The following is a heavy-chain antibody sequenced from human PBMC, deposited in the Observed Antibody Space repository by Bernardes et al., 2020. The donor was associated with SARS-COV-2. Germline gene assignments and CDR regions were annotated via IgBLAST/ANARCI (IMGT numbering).Heavy chain of an antibody. CDR1: GGSISSSSYY. CDR3: ARQLWLRYFDWFFDY. D-gene: IGHD3-9*01. V-gene: IGHV4-39*01. J-gene: IGHJ4*02. Sequence: SETLSLTCTVSGGSISSSSYYWGWIRQPPGKGLEWIGSIYYSGSTYYNPSLKSRVTISVDTSKNQFSLKLSSVTAADTAVYYCARQLWLRYFDWFFDYWGQGTLGTVSS. CDR2: IYYSGST.